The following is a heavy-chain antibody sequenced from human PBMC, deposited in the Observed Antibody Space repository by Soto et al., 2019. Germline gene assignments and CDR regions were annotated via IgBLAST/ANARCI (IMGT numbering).Heavy chain of an antibody. CDR3: AKEGRSYTQGV. CDR2: VSVTDANT. J-gene: IGHJ6*02. V-gene: IGHV3-23*01. CDR1: GFTFSSAD. Sequence: GGSLRLSCGASGFTFSSADMSWVRQAPGKGLQWVSTVSVTDANTYYADSVKGRFTVSRDNSKNTLYLQMTSLRAEDTAVYYCAKEGRSYTQGVWGQGTTLTVSS. D-gene: IGHD1-26*01.